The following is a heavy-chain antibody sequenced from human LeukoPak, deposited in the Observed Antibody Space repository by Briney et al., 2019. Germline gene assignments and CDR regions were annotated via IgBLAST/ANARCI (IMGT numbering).Heavy chain of an antibody. J-gene: IGHJ6*02. CDR2: IYYSGST. D-gene: IGHD4-17*01. Sequence: SETLSLTCAVYGGSFSGYYWSWIRQPPGKGLEWIGYIYYSGSTYYNPSLKSRVTISVDTSKNQFSLKLSSVTAADTAVYYCARDGGYGDYYYYGMDVWGQGTTVTVSS. CDR3: ARDGGYGDYYYYGMDV. V-gene: IGHV4-30-4*08. CDR1: GGSFSGYY.